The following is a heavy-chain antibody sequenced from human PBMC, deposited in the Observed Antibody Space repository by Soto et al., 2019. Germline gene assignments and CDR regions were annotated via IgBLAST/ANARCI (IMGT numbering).Heavy chain of an antibody. Sequence: PXESLQLSCAASGFTFSSYAMSWVRQAPGKGLEWVSAISGSGGSTYYADSVKGRFTISRDNSKNTLYLQMNSLRAEDTAVYYCAGHITIFGVVNDYWGQGTLVTVSS. J-gene: IGHJ4*02. CDR2: ISGSGGST. CDR3: AGHITIFGVVNDY. V-gene: IGHV3-23*01. CDR1: GFTFSSYA. D-gene: IGHD3-3*01.